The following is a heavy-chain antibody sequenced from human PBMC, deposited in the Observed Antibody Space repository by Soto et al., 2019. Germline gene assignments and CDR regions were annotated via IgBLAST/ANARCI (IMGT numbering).Heavy chain of an antibody. J-gene: IGHJ5*02. Sequence: ASVKVSCKASGYTFTSYGISWVRQAPGQGLEWMGWISPYNGNTNYAQKLQGRVTMTTDTSTSTAYMELRSLRSDDTAVYYCARGGLGYCRGGSCPNTWFDPWGQGTLVTVSS. CDR3: ARGGLGYCRGGSCPNTWFDP. CDR2: ISPYNGNT. CDR1: GYTFTSYG. D-gene: IGHD2-15*01. V-gene: IGHV1-18*01.